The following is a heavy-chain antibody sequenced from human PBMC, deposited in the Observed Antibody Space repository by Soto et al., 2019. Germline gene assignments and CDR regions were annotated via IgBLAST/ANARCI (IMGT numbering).Heavy chain of an antibody. CDR3: ARPYEGGYSSNHHYYYALDV. D-gene: IGHD3-22*01. CDR2: IVPIFGTR. J-gene: IGHJ6*02. CDR1: GGTFSRYS. Sequence: QVQLVQSGAAVKKPGSSVKVSCKISGGTFSRYSISWVRQAPGQGLEWMGGIVPIFGTRNYAQKFQDRVTITTDESATTAHMELSNLRSEDTAVYYCARPYEGGYSSNHHYYYALDVWGQVTAVTVSS. V-gene: IGHV1-69*01.